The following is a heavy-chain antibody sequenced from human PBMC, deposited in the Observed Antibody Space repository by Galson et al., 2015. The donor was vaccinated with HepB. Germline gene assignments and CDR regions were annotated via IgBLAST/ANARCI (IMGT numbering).Heavy chain of an antibody. CDR3: AKDFCRADNCDPFDY. Sequence: SLRLSCAASRLTFTNYAMSWVRQAPGKGLEWVSGIYPDGHITSYADSAKGRFTISRDDSKNTVYLQMNSVRVEDTAVYFCAKDFCRADNCDPFDYWGQGTLVTVSS. J-gene: IGHJ4*02. CDR2: IYPDGHIT. V-gene: IGHV3-23*01. CDR1: RLTFTNYA. D-gene: IGHD2-15*01.